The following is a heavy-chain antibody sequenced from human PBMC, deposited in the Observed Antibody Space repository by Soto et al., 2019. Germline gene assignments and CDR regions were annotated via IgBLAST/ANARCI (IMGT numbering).Heavy chain of an antibody. Sequence: ASVKVSCKVSGYTLNDLSMQCVRQAPGKGLEWMGGFDPEDGETIYAQKFQGRVTMTEDTATDTAYMELSSLRSEDTAVYYCATHRSGRFLEWLPEGSLGYWGQGTLVTVSS. V-gene: IGHV1-24*01. CDR1: GYTLNDLS. J-gene: IGHJ4*02. CDR2: FDPEDGET. D-gene: IGHD3-3*01. CDR3: ATHRSGRFLEWLPEGSLGY.